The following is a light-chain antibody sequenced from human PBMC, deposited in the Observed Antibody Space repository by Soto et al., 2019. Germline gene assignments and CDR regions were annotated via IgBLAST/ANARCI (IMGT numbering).Light chain of an antibody. CDR3: QQTYRPPRT. J-gene: IGKJ1*01. Sequence: DIQMTQSPSSVSASVGDSVSFACQSSQTVKNNVNWYQHKRGKAPKLLISGSSNLQNGVPPRFSGSGTGTDFTLTINSLQPEDAAKYYCQQTYRPPRTFGQGTSVDIK. CDR1: QTVKNN. CDR2: GSS. V-gene: IGKV1-39*01.